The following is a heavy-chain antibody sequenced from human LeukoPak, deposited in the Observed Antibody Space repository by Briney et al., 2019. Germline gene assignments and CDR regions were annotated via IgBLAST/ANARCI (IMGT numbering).Heavy chain of an antibody. CDR1: GFNFANHA. J-gene: IGHJ4*02. CDR3: VREDTPATANY. V-gene: IGHV3-23*01. Sequence: GGSLRLSCAASGFNFANHAMSWVRQTPGKGLEWVPAISGGGDITYYADSVTGQFTISRDNSKDTLFLQMHSLRPGDTAVYYCVREDTPATANYWGQGTLVTISS. D-gene: IGHD2-21*02. CDR2: ISGGGDIT.